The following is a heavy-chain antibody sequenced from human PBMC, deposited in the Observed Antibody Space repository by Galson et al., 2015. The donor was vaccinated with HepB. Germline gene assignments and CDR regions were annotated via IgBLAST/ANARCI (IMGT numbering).Heavy chain of an antibody. D-gene: IGHD6-13*01. J-gene: IGHJ4*02. CDR3: ARDGLDIAAAVPGYYFDY. V-gene: IGHV3-74*01. Sequence: SLRLSCAASGFSFDNYWMHWVRQEPGRGLVWVSRINRDGSSTGYADSVKGRFTISRDNAKKKLYLQMNSLRAEDTAVYYCARDGLDIAAAVPGYYFDYWGQGTLAPVSS. CDR1: GFSFDNYW. CDR2: INRDGSST.